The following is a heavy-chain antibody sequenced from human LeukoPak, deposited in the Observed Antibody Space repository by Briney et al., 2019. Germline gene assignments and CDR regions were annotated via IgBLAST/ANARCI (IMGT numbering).Heavy chain of an antibody. V-gene: IGHV3-74*01. CDR2: IKTDGSDT. D-gene: IGHD1-26*01. Sequence: GGSLRLSCAVSGLTFSDHWIHWVRHAPGKGLVWVSRIKTDGSDTIYGDAVRGRFVLSTDNSTNMLFLLMNNVGDDDTAMYFCARDVGPYGGSPGADWGEGTQVIVSS. CDR3: ARDVGPYGGSPGAD. J-gene: IGHJ4*02. CDR1: GLTFSDHW.